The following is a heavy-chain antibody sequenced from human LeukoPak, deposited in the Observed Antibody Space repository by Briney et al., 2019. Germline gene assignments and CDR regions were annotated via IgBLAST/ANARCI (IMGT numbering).Heavy chain of an antibody. J-gene: IGHJ2*01. CDR1: GYTFTGYY. Sequence: ASVKVSCKASGYTFTGYYMHWVRQAPGQGLEWMGWINPNSGGTNYAQKFQGRVTMTRDMSTSTVYMELSSLRSEDTAVYYCARSDHFEVAATRDWYFDLWGRGTLVTVSS. V-gene: IGHV1-2*02. CDR3: ARSDHFEVAATRDWYFDL. CDR2: INPNSGGT. D-gene: IGHD2-15*01.